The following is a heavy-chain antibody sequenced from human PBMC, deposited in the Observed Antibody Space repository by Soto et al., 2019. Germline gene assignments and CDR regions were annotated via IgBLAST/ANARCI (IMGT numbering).Heavy chain of an antibody. J-gene: IGHJ6*02. D-gene: IGHD2-15*01. CDR2: IAYDGSNA. V-gene: IGHV3-30-3*01. CDR1: GFTFRNHA. Sequence: QVQLVESGGGVVQPGGSLGLSCADSGFTFRNHAMHWVRQAPGKGLECLAVIAYDGSNAFYRDSVKVRFTVSRDNSKNTLYLHVDSLRSEDTGVYYCARVDRENILVVVGARPGEYGIDIWGQATTVTVSS. CDR3: ARVDRENILVVVGARPGEYGIDI.